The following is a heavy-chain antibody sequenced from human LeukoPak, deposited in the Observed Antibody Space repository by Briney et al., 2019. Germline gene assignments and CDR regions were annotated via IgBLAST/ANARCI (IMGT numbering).Heavy chain of an antibody. V-gene: IGHV3-23*01. J-gene: IGHJ3*02. D-gene: IGHD3-22*01. CDR1: GFTFSSFA. Sequence: GGSLRLACAASGFTFSSFATSCVRQAPGEGREWGSGISASGGSTYYADSVKGPFTISRDNSKNTLYLQMNTLRAADTAVYSCAKGFYDNSASGVFDIWGPGTMVTVSS. CDR3: AKGFYDNSASGVFDI. CDR2: ISASGGST.